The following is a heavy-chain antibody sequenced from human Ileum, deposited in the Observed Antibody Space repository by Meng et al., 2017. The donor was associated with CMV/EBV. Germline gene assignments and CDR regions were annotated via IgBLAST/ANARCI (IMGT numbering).Heavy chain of an antibody. CDR2: INSDGSST. J-gene: IGHJ4*02. D-gene: IGHD5-12*01. CDR3: AREPLRAAGHYLDY. V-gene: IGHV3-74*01. CDR1: GFTFSSYW. Sequence: GGSLRLSCAASGFTFSSYWMHWVRQAPGKGLVWVSRINSDGSSTSYADSVKGRFSISRDNAKNMLYLQMNSLRPEDTAVYYCAREPLRAAGHYLDYWGQGTLVT.